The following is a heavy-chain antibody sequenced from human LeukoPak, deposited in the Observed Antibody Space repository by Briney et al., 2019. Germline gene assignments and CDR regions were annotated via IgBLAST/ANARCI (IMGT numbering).Heavy chain of an antibody. D-gene: IGHD6-19*01. CDR1: GFTFSSYG. V-gene: IGHV3-30*03. J-gene: IGHJ5*02. Sequence: GGSLRLSCAASGFTFSSYGMHWVRQAPGKGLEWVAVISYDGSNKYYADSVKGRFTISRDNSRNMLYLEMNSLRADDTGVYYCARDNSHYTDGWYLLDPWGQGTLVTVSS. CDR3: ARDNSHYTDGWYLLDP. CDR2: ISYDGSNK.